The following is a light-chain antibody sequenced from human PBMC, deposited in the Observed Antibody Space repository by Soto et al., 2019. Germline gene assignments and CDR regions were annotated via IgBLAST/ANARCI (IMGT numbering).Light chain of an antibody. Sequence: QSVLTQPASVSGSPGQSITISCTGTSRDVGSYNLVSWYQQHPGNAPKPIIYEGTKRPSGFSYRFSGSKSGNTASLTISGLQEDDEDDYHCCSFAGSSTYVFGTGTKLTVL. CDR1: SRDVGSYNL. V-gene: IGLV2-23*01. CDR3: CSFAGSSTYV. J-gene: IGLJ1*01. CDR2: EGT.